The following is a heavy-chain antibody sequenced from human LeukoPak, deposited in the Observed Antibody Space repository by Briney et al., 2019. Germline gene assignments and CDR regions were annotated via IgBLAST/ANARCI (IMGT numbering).Heavy chain of an antibody. D-gene: IGHD4-23*01. V-gene: IGHV3-11*04. Sequence: GGSLRLSCVASGFSFSDYYMSWIRQAPGKGLEWVSYISSSTNTIYYADSVKGRFTISRDNAKNSLFLQMNSLRDEDTAVYYCARGGYGANDDAFDIWGQGTMVTVSS. J-gene: IGHJ3*02. CDR2: ISSSTNTI. CDR1: GFSFSDYY. CDR3: ARGGYGANDDAFDI.